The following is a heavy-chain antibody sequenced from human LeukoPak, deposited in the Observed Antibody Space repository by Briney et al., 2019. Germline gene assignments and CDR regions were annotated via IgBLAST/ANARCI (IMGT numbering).Heavy chain of an antibody. D-gene: IGHD1-1*01. V-gene: IGHV3-23*01. CDR3: ARYTTDRTENDY. Sequence: GGSLRLSCAVSGFTFDTYAMSWVRQAPGKGLEWVSGISGSGGSTYYADSVKGRFTISRDNSKNTLYLQMTSLRAEDTALYYCARYTTDRTENDYWGQGTLVTVSS. CDR2: ISGSGGST. J-gene: IGHJ4*02. CDR1: GFTFDTYA.